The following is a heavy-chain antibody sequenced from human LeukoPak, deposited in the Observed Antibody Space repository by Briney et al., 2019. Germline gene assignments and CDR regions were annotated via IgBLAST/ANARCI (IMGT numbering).Heavy chain of an antibody. D-gene: IGHD3-10*01. CDR2: ISPSGGST. V-gene: IGHV1-46*01. J-gene: IGHJ4*02. CDR1: GYTFTSNY. Sequence: ASVKVSCKAFGYTFTSNYMHWVRQAPGQGPEWMGVISPSGGSTTYAQKFQGRVTLTRDMSTSTDYLELSSLRSEDTAVYYCASLPMVRGVIIPHHFDYWGQGTLVTVSS. CDR3: ASLPMVRGVIIPHHFDY.